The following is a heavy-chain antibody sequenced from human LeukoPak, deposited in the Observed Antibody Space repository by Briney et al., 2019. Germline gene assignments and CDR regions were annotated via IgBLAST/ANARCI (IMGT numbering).Heavy chain of an antibody. CDR2: ISGDGGNT. V-gene: IGHV3-43*02. CDR3: AKDKALGYCSAGSCLHLDY. D-gene: IGHD2-15*01. Sequence: GGSLRLSCAASRFTFSSYAMSWVRQAPGKGLEWVSLISGDGGNTYYADSVKGRFTLSRDNSKHSLYLQMNSLRSEDTAFYYCAKDKALGYCSAGSCLHLDYWGQGTLVTVSS. J-gene: IGHJ4*02. CDR1: RFTFSSYA.